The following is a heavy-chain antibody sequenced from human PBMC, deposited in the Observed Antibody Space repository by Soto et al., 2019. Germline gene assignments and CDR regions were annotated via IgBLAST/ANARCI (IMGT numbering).Heavy chain of an antibody. D-gene: IGHD2-15*01. CDR1: GGSFSGYY. CDR2: INHSGST. Sequence: SETLSLTCAVYGGSFSGYYWSWIRQPPGKGLEWIGEINHSGSTNYNPSLKSRVTISVDTSKNQFSLKLSSVTAADTAVYYCARVAIYLYCSGGSCYPGRNYYFDYWGQGTLVTVSS. V-gene: IGHV4-34*01. CDR3: ARVAIYLYCSGGSCYPGRNYYFDY. J-gene: IGHJ4*02.